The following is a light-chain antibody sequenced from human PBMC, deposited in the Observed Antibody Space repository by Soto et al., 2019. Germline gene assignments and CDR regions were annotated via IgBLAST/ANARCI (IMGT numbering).Light chain of an antibody. J-gene: IGLJ1*01. V-gene: IGLV2-14*03. CDR3: CSYTTSNTRQIV. Sequence: QSALTQPASVNGSPGQSITISCNGTSSDVGGYNYVSWYQHHPGKAPKLMIYDVSNRPSGVSNRFSGSKSGNTASLTISGLQPEDEADYYCCSYTTSNTRQIVFGTGTKVTVL. CDR2: DVS. CDR1: SSDVGGYNY.